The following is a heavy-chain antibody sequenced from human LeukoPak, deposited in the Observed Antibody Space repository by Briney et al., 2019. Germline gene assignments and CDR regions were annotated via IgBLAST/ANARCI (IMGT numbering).Heavy chain of an antibody. Sequence: SETLSLTCTVFGGSISSDYWSWIRQPPGEGLEWIGYIHHSGSTNYNPSLKSRVTISVDTSKNQFSLKLSSVTAADTAVYYCARRGSYNWFDPWGQGTLVTVSS. D-gene: IGHD5-12*01. J-gene: IGHJ5*02. CDR1: GGSISSDY. CDR3: ARRGSYNWFDP. V-gene: IGHV4-59*01. CDR2: IHHSGST.